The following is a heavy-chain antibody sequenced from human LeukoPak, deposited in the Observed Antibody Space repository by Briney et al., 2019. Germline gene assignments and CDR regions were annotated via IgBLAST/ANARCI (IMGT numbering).Heavy chain of an antibody. CDR3: AKAGIAVPATPEY. Sequence: GGSLRLSCAASGFTFSSYAMNWVRQAPGKGLEWVSVISSSGGTTYYSDSVRGRFIISRDNSKNTLYLQMNSLRAEDTAVYYCAKAGIAVPATPEYCGQGTQVTASS. J-gene: IGHJ4*02. V-gene: IGHV3-23*01. CDR1: GFTFSSYA. CDR2: ISSSGGTT. D-gene: IGHD6-19*01.